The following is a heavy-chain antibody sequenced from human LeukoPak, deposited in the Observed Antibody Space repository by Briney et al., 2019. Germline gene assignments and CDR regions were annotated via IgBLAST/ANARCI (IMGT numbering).Heavy chain of an antibody. Sequence: GGSLGLSCAASGFTFSSYAMHWVRQAPGKGLEWVAVISYDGSNKYYADSVKGRFTISRDNSKNTLYLQMNSLRAEDTAVYYCASQNYYYGMDVWGQGTTVTVSS. CDR3: ASQNYYYGMDV. CDR2: ISYDGSNK. V-gene: IGHV3-30-3*01. CDR1: GFTFSSYA. J-gene: IGHJ6*02.